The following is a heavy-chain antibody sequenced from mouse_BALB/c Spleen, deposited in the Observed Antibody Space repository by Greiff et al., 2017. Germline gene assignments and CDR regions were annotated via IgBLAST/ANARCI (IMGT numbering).Heavy chain of an antibody. J-gene: IGHJ4*01. CDR1: GFTFSSYG. D-gene: IGHD2-4*01. V-gene: IGHV5-6*01. CDR3: ARQGDYGDAMDY. CDR2: ISSGGSYT. Sequence: DVQLVESGGDLVKPGGSLKLSCAASGFTFSSYGMSWVRQTPDKRLEWVATISSGGSYTYYPDSVKGRFTISRDNAKNTLYLQMSSLKSEDTAMYYCARQGDYGDAMDYRGQGTSVTVSS.